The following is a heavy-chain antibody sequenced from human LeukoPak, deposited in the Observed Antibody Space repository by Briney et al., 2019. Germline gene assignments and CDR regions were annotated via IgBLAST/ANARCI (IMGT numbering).Heavy chain of an antibody. CDR1: GFTFSSYS. Sequence: GGSLRLSCAASGFTFSSYSMNWVRQAPGKGLEWVSYISSSSSTIYYADSVKGRFTISRDNAKNSLYLQMNSLRAEDTAVYYCARDRYDFWSGYYTGTDYWGQGTLVTVSS. D-gene: IGHD3-3*01. J-gene: IGHJ4*02. CDR3: ARDRYDFWSGYYTGTDY. V-gene: IGHV3-48*04. CDR2: ISSSSSTI.